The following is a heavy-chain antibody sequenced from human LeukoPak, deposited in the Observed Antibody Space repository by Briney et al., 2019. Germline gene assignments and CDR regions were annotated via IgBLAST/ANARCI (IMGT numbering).Heavy chain of an antibody. CDR3: ARARRCGLYNDYGACFDY. CDR2: FYTAGST. J-gene: IGHJ4*02. Sequence: GGSLRLSCAVSGLTVSSNHMIWVRQAPGKGLEWVSIFYTAGSTFYPDSVKGRFTISRDNTQNTLCLQMNSLRAEDTAVYYCARARRCGLYNDYGACFDYWGQGTLVTVSS. V-gene: IGHV3-53*01. CDR1: GLTVSSNH. D-gene: IGHD4-17*01.